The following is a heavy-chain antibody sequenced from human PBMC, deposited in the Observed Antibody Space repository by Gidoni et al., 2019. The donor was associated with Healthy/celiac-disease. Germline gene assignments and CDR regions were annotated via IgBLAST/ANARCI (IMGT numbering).Heavy chain of an antibody. V-gene: IGHV3-33*01. D-gene: IGHD4-17*01. CDR2: IWYDGSNK. CDR3: AREGAPTVTYYYYYGMDV. CDR1: GFTFSSYG. Sequence: QVQLVESGGGVVQPGRSLRLSCAASGFTFSSYGMHWVRQAPGKGLEWGAVIWYDGSNKYYADSVKGRFTISRDNSKNTLYLQMNSLRAEDTAVYYCAREGAPTVTYYYYYGMDVWGQGTTVTVSS. J-gene: IGHJ6*02.